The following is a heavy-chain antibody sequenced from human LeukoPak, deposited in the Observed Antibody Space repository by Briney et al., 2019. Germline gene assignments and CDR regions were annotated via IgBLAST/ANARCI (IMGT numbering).Heavy chain of an antibody. V-gene: IGHV3-21*04. D-gene: IGHD6-19*01. Sequence: PGGSLRLSCAASGFTFSSYSMNWVRQAPGKGLEWVSSISSSSSYIYYADSVKGRFTISRDNSKNTLYPQMNSLRAEDTAVYYCARGDSSGYYYFEYWGQGTLVTVSS. CDR3: ARGDSSGYYYFEY. CDR2: ISSSSSYI. J-gene: IGHJ4*02. CDR1: GFTFSSYS.